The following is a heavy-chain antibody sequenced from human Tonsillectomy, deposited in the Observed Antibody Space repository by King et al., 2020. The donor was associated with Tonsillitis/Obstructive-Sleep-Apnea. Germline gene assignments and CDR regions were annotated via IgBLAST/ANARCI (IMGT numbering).Heavy chain of an antibody. Sequence: VQLQESGPGLVKPSETLSLTCTVSGGSISSYYWSWIRQPAGKGLEWIGLIDTSGNTNYNPSLKTRVTMSVDTSKNQFSMKLSSVTAADTAVYYCARDLSSSPYNWFDPWGQGSLVTDSS. V-gene: IGHV4-4*07. CDR2: IDTSGNT. J-gene: IGHJ5*02. CDR1: GGSISSYY. D-gene: IGHD6-13*01. CDR3: ARDLSSSPYNWFDP.